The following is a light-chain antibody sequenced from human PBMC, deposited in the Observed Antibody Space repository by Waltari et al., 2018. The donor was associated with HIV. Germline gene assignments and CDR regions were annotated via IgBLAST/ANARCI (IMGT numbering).Light chain of an antibody. V-gene: IGLV2-14*03. CDR2: DVT. Sequence: QSVLTQPASVSGAPGHSITIYCTGTASDFGAYNYVSWYQQLPGKAPKLVIYDVTQRPSGISHRFSGSRSGTTASLTISGLQAEDEADYYCSSYARNSPWLFGGGTKLTVL. CDR1: ASDFGAYNY. CDR3: SSYARNSPWL. J-gene: IGLJ2*01.